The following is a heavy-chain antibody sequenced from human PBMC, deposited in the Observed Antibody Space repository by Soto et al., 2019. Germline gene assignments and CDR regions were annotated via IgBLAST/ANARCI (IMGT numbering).Heavy chain of an antibody. CDR3: ARDRQPDGIWTFAY. Sequence: GGSLRLSCSAPGFTISAYTMGWVRLSAGKGLEWVATIFSGGGGTEFADSVTGRFSVSRDNSKNQMFLQMDNLRVDDTALYYCARDRQPDGIWTFAYWGRGVQVTVSS. CDR2: IFSGGGGT. CDR1: GFTISAYT. D-gene: IGHD2-15*01. V-gene: IGHV3-23*01. J-gene: IGHJ4*02.